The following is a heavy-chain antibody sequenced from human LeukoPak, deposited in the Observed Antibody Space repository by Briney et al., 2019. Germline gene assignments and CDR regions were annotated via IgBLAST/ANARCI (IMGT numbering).Heavy chain of an antibody. Sequence: ASVKVSCKASGYTFTGYYMHWVRQAPGQGLEWMGWINPNSGDTNYAQKFQGRVTMTRDTSISTAYMELSRLRSDDTAVYYCARGRIVVVPAATYYYYGMDVWGQGTTVTVSS. J-gene: IGHJ6*02. CDR2: INPNSGDT. CDR1: GYTFTGYY. CDR3: ARGRIVVVPAATYYYYGMDV. D-gene: IGHD2-2*01. V-gene: IGHV1-2*02.